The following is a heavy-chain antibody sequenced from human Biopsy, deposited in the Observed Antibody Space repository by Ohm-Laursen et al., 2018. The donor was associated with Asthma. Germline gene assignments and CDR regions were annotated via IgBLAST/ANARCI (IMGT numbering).Heavy chain of an antibody. CDR3: ARSSHINWGGYFDY. D-gene: IGHD7-27*01. CDR1: GGAFSNFA. CDR2: IIPIFGTA. Sequence: SSVKVSCKASGGAFSNFAISWVRQAPGQGLEWMGGIIPIFGTANYAQKFQGRVTITADESTSTAYMELSSLRSEDTAVYYCARSSHINWGGYFDYWGQGTLVTVSS. V-gene: IGHV1-69*01. J-gene: IGHJ4*02.